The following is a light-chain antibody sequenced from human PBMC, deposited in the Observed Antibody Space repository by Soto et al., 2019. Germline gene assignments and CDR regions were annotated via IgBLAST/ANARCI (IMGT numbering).Light chain of an antibody. CDR2: GAS. CDR3: QQYADSFA. J-gene: IGKJ5*01. Sequence: EIVLTQSPGTLSLSPGERATLSFRASQSFSSTYLAWYQQKPGQAPRLLIYGASSRATGIPDRFSSSGSGTDFTLTISRLEPEDFAVYYCQQYADSFAFGQGTRLEI. V-gene: IGKV3-20*01. CDR1: QSFSSTY.